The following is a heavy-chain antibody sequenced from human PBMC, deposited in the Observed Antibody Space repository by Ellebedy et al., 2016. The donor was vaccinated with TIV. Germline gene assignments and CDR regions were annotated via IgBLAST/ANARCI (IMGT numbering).Heavy chain of an antibody. V-gene: IGHV3-66*01. Sequence: GESLKISCAASGFTVGGNYMSWVRQPPGKGLGWVSLMYTGGDTYYADSVKGRFIFSRDNSKNTMYLQMNNLRAEDTAVYYCARGPNSDSWGQGTLVTVSS. J-gene: IGHJ5*01. CDR2: MYTGGDT. CDR3: ARGPNSDS. CDR1: GFTVGGNY.